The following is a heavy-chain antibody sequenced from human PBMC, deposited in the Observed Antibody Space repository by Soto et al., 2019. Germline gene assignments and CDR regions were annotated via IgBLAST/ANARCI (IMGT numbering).Heavy chain of an antibody. V-gene: IGHV4-59*12. J-gene: IGHJ4*02. CDR2: IYYSGST. CDR1: GVSISSYY. D-gene: IGHD5-18*01. Sequence: SETLSLTCTVSGVSISSYYWSWIRQPPGKGLEWIGYIYYSGSTNYNPSLKSRVTISVDTSKNQFSLKLSSVTAADTAVYYCARGPGKGYSYGFDYWGQGTLVTVSS. CDR3: ARGPGKGYSYGFDY.